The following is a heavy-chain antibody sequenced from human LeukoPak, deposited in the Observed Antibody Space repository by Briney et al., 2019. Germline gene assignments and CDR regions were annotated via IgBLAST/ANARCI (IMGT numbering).Heavy chain of an antibody. J-gene: IGHJ5*02. CDR1: GFTFSDYY. CDR3: ARDLAAAGTFGFDP. CDR2: ISSSSSYK. V-gene: IGHV3-11*06. D-gene: IGHD6-13*01. Sequence: PAGTLRRSCSASGFTFSDYYMSWIRQGPGKGLEGVSYISSSSSYKDHADSVKGRFTISRDNATNSLYLQMNSLRAEDTAVYYCARDLAAAGTFGFDPWGQGTLVTVSS.